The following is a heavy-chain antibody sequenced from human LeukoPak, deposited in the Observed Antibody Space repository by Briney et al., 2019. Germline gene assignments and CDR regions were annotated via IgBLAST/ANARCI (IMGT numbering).Heavy chain of an antibody. D-gene: IGHD3-3*01. CDR3: AILTLRFLEWLPNYFDY. CDR2: IKEDGSIQ. J-gene: IGHJ4*02. V-gene: IGHV3-7*01. Sequence: GGSLRPSCVASGFTFSSYWMTWVRQAPGKGLEWLANIKEDGSIQYYLDSVRGRFTISRDNAKNSLYLQMNSLRAEDTAVYYCAILTLRFLEWLPNYFDYWGQGTLVTVSS. CDR1: GFTFSSYW.